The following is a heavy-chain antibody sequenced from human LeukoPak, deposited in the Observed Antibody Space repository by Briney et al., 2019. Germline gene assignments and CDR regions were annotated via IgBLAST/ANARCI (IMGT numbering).Heavy chain of an antibody. J-gene: IGHJ5*02. CDR2: IYYSGST. Sequence: SETLSLTCTVSGGSTSSYYWSWIRQPPGKGLEWIGYIYYSGSTNYNPSLKSRVTISVDTSKNQFSLKLSSVTAADTAVYYCARGYYDSSGYYPNWFDPWGQGTLVTVSS. D-gene: IGHD3-22*01. V-gene: IGHV4-59*01. CDR3: ARGYYDSSGYYPNWFDP. CDR1: GGSTSSYY.